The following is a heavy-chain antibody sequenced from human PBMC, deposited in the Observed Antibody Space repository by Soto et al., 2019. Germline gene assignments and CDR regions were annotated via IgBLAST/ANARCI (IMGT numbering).Heavy chain of an antibody. CDR2: ISISGNYT. CDR3: ARLHQDHYYTMDV. Sequence: QVQLAESGGDLVKPGGSLRHSCVVSGFTLSDYYMTWIRQAPGKGLEWVSYISISGNYTNYADSVKGRFTISRDSTNNSLYLQMNSLRAEDTAVYYCARLHQDHYYTMDVWGQGTTVTVSS. D-gene: IGHD2-2*01. J-gene: IGHJ6*02. V-gene: IGHV3-11*05. CDR1: GFTLSDYY.